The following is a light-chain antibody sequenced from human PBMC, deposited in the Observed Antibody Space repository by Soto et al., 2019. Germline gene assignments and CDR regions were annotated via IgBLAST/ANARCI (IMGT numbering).Light chain of an antibody. J-gene: IGLJ2*01. Sequence: QSVLTQSPSLSAAPGQKVTISCSGSSSNIGKNYVSWYQQVPGTAPKLLIYDNERRPSGIPDRFAGSKSGTSATLGITGLQTGDEADYYCATWDSSLSAVLFGGGTKVTVL. CDR2: DNE. CDR1: SSNIGKNY. V-gene: IGLV1-51*01. CDR3: ATWDSSLSAVL.